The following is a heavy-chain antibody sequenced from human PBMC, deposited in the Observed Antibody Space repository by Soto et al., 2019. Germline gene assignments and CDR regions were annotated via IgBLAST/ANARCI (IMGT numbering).Heavy chain of an antibody. V-gene: IGHV4-59*01. CDR3: ARRNYYYYMDV. Sequence: SETLSLTCTVSGGSISSYYWSWIRQPPGKGLEWIGYIYYSGSTNYNPSLKSRVTISVDTSKNQFSLKLSSVTAADTAVYYCARRNYYYYMDVWGKGTTVTVSS. J-gene: IGHJ6*03. CDR1: GGSISSYY. CDR2: IYYSGST.